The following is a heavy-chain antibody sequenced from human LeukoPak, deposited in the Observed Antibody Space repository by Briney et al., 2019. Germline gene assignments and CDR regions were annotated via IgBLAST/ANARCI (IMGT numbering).Heavy chain of an antibody. CDR3: ARGRYDYYFDY. CDR1: DGSISSYY. V-gene: IGHV4-59*08. D-gene: IGHD1-1*01. CDR2: IYYSGST. J-gene: IGHJ4*02. Sequence: PSETLSLTCTVSDGSISSYYWSWIRQPPGKGLEWIGYIYYSGSTNYNPSLKSRVTISVDTSKNQFSQKLSSVTAADTAVYSCARGRYDYYFDYWGQGTLVTVSS.